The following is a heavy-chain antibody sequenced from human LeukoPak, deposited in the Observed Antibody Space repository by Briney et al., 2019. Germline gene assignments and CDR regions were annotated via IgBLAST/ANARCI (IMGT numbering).Heavy chain of an antibody. CDR2: ISSSSSYI. D-gene: IGHD2-15*01. CDR3: ARDRGYCSGGSCYVSNY. Sequence: GGSLRLSCAASGFTFSYYTLNWVRQAPGKGLEWVSSISSSSSYIYYADSLKGRFTISRDNAKNSLYLQMNSLRAEDTAVYYCARDRGYCSGGSCYVSNYWGQGTLVTVSS. J-gene: IGHJ4*02. V-gene: IGHV3-21*01. CDR1: GFTFSYYT.